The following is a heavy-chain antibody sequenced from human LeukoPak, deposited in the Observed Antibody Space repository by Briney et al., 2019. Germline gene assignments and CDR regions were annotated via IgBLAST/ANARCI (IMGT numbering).Heavy chain of an antibody. CDR1: GFTFSSYA. CDR3: ANPFGVVTPFDY. CDR2: ISYDGSNK. V-gene: IGHV3-30-3*01. J-gene: IGHJ4*02. D-gene: IGHD3-3*01. Sequence: GGSLRLSCAASGFTFSSYAMHWVRQAPGKGLEWVAVISYDGSNKYYADSVKGRFTISRDNSKNTLYLQMNSLRAEDTAVYYCANPFGVVTPFDYWGQGTLVTVSS.